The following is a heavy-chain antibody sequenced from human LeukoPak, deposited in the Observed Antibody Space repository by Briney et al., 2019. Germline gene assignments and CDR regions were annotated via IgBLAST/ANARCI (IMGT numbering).Heavy chain of an antibody. J-gene: IGHJ3*02. CDR2: IASNNDYR. D-gene: IGHD2-15*01. Sequence: GGSLRLSCVASGFTFSSYWMHWVRQDPRKGLEWVSSIASNNDYRYSADSLRGRFTISRDNAKNSLFLQMNSLRPDDTAVYYCARKSLVVGTNAFDIWGQGTMVTVSS. CDR1: GFTFSSYW. CDR3: ARKSLVVGTNAFDI. V-gene: IGHV3-21*01.